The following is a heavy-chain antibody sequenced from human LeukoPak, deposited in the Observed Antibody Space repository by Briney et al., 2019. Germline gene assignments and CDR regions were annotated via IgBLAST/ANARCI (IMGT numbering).Heavy chain of an antibody. CDR3: AKAFSYYYGSGPFDP. CDR1: GYTFKDYG. Sequence: GGSLRLSCEASGYTFKDYGLTWVRQAPGKGLEWVSGISGSGGSGGRTYYADSVKGRFTISRDNSKNTLYLQMNSLRAEDTAVYYCAKAFSYYYGSGPFDPWGQGTLVTVSS. J-gene: IGHJ5*02. CDR2: ISGSGGSGGRT. D-gene: IGHD3-10*01. V-gene: IGHV3-23*01.